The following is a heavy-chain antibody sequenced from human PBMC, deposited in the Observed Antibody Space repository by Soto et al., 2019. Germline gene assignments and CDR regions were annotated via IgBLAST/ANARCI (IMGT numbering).Heavy chain of an antibody. CDR2: INHSGSA. V-gene: IGHV4-34*01. D-gene: IGHD2-15*01. CDR3: ASLGYCSGGSCYPQPNWFDP. Sequence: PSETLSLTCAVYGESFSGHIWTWIRQTPGKGLQWIGQINHSGSASYNPSLKSRVTISVHTSNSQFSLELSSVTAADTAVYYCASLGYCSGGSCYPQPNWFDPWGQGTLVTVSS. J-gene: IGHJ5*02. CDR1: GESFSGHI.